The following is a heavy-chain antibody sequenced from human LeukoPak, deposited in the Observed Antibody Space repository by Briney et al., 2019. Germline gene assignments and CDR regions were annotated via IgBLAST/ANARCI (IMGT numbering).Heavy chain of an antibody. J-gene: IGHJ4*02. Sequence: SETLSLTCTVSGGSISSYYWSWIRQPPGKGLEWIGYIYYSGSTNCNPSLKSRVTISVDTSKNQFSLKLSSVTAADTAVYYCARRRDGYNYFDYWGQGTLVTVSS. D-gene: IGHD5-24*01. CDR3: ARRRDGYNYFDY. CDR2: IYYSGST. CDR1: GGSISSYY. V-gene: IGHV4-59*01.